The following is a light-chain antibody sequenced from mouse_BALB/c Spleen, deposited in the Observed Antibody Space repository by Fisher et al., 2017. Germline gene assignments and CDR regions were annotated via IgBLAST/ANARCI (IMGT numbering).Light chain of an antibody. CDR3: HQWSSYPYT. Sequence: IVLTQSPALMSASPGEKVTMTCSASSSVSYMHWFQQKPGTSPKLWIYDTSKLASGVPARFSGSGSGTSYSLTISRMEAEDAASYFCHQWSSYPYTFGGGTKLEIK. CDR1: SSVSY. J-gene: IGKJ2*01. V-gene: IGKV4-57*01. CDR2: DTS.